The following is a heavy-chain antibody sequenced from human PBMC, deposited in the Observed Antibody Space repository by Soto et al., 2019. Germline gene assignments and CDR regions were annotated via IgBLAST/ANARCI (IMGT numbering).Heavy chain of an antibody. V-gene: IGHV3-21*01. D-gene: IGHD6-13*01. Sequence: GGSLRLSCAASGFTFSSYSMNWVRQAPGKGLGWVSSISSSSSYIYYADSVKGRFTISRDNAKNSLYLQMNSLRAEDTAVYYCARGMRPKKRVAAAGTPDAFDIWGQGTMVTVSS. CDR1: GFTFSSYS. CDR3: ARGMRPKKRVAAAGTPDAFDI. J-gene: IGHJ3*02. CDR2: ISSSSSYI.